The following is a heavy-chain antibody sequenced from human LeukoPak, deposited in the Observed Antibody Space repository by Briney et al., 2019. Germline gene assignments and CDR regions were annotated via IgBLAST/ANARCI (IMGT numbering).Heavy chain of an antibody. Sequence: GGSLRLSCAASGFTFSSYGMHWVRQAPGKGLEWVAFIRYDGSNKYYADSVKGRFTISRDNSKNTLYLQMNSLRAKDTGIYYCAKVGSGWSSAEYFQHWGQGTLVTVSS. D-gene: IGHD6-19*01. V-gene: IGHV3-30*02. J-gene: IGHJ1*01. CDR2: IRYDGSNK. CDR1: GFTFSSYG. CDR3: AKVGSGWSSAEYFQH.